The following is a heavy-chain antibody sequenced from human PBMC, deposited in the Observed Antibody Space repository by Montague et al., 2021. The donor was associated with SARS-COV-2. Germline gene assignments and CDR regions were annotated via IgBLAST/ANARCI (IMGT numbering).Heavy chain of an antibody. Sequence: SRSLSFAASGFPFDDYAMHWVRQAPGKGLEWVSGISWNSGNIGYADSVKGRFTISRDNAKNSLYLQMSSLRAEDTALYYCAKVPVAVAGYYFDHWGQGTLVTVSS. CDR1: GFPFDDYA. CDR2: ISWNSGNI. D-gene: IGHD6-19*01. V-gene: IGHV3-9*01. J-gene: IGHJ4*02. CDR3: AKVPVAVAGYYFDH.